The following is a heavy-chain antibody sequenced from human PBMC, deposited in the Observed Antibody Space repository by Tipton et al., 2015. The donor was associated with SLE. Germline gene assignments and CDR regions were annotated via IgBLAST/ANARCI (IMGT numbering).Heavy chain of an antibody. V-gene: IGHV4-39*07. CDR2: IYYSGST. CDR3: ARSYYYDSSGYYYNWFDP. Sequence: TLSLTCTVSGGSISSGGYYWGWIRQPPGKGLEWIGSIYYSGSTYYNPSLKSRVTISVDTSKNQFSLKLSSVTAADTAVYYCARSYYYDSSGYYYNWFDPWGQGTLVTVSS. CDR1: GGSISSGGYY. J-gene: IGHJ5*02. D-gene: IGHD3-22*01.